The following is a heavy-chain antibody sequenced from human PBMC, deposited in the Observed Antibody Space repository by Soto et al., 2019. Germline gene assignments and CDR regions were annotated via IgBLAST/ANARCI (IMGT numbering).Heavy chain of an antibody. CDR1: GFTFSSYA. CDR2: ISYDGSNK. D-gene: IGHD3-22*01. J-gene: IGHJ4*02. Sequence: QVQLVESGGGVVQPGRSLRLSCAASGFTFSSYAMHWVRQAPGKGLEWVAVISYDGSNKYYADSVKGRFTISRDNSKNTLYLQMNSLRAEDTAVYYCASWLSCGYSYCLNYWGQGTLVTVSS. V-gene: IGHV3-30-3*01. CDR3: ASWLSCGYSYCLNY.